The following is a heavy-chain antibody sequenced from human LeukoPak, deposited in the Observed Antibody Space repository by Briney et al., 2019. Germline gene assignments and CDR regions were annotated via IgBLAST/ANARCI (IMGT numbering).Heavy chain of an antibody. CDR3: ARGIVGGDSPILYYYYGMDV. CDR1: GGSISSYY. V-gene: IGHV4-59*08. J-gene: IGHJ6*02. CDR2: IYYSGST. D-gene: IGHD4-23*01. Sequence: PSETLSLTCTVSGGSISSYYWSWIRQPPGKGLEWIGYIYYSGSTNYNPSLKSRVTISVDTSKNQFSLKLSSVTAADTAVYYCARGIVGGDSPILYYYYGMDVWGQGTTVTVPS.